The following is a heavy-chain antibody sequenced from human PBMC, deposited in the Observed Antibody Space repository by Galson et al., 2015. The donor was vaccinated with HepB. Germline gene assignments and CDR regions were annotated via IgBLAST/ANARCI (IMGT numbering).Heavy chain of an antibody. D-gene: IGHD2/OR15-2a*01. V-gene: IGHV3-23*01. Sequence: SLRLSCAASGFNFGNYAMSWVRQAPGKGLEWVSVISPTSSHEFYADSVKGRFTISRENFRSTLYLHMSSLTAGDTAVYYCAKKGSRSIGSGQYYFLDSWGQGALVTVSS. CDR2: ISPTSSHE. J-gene: IGHJ4*02. CDR1: GFNFGNYA. CDR3: AKKGSRSIGSGQYYFLDS.